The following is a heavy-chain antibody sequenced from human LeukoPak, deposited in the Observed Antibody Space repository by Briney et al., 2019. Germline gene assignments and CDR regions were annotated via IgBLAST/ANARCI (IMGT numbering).Heavy chain of an antibody. D-gene: IGHD3-22*01. CDR3: AATYYYDSSGYSYWYFDL. J-gene: IGHJ2*01. CDR2: ISSSGSTI. V-gene: IGHV3-48*03. CDR1: GFTFSRYA. Sequence: GGSLRLSCAASGFTFSRYAMNWVRQTPGKGLEWVSYISSSGSTIYYADSVKGRFTISRDNAKNSLYLQMNSLRAEDTAVYYCAATYYYDSSGYSYWYFDLWGRGTLVTVSS.